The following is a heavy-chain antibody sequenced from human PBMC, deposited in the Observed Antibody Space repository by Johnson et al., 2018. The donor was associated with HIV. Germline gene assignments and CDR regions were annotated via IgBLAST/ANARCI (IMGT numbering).Heavy chain of an antibody. CDR1: GFTFSSNY. CDR3: AKGGEVWYGAFDF. J-gene: IGHJ3*01. CDR2: IYSGGST. V-gene: IGHV3-66*01. D-gene: IGHD6-13*01. Sequence: MQLVESGGGVVQPGGSLRLSCAASGFTFSSNYMNWVRQAPGKGLEWVSVIYSGGSTFYADSVKGRFTISRDNSKNTLYLQMNNLRAEDTAVYYCAKGGEVWYGAFDFWGQGTMAIVSS.